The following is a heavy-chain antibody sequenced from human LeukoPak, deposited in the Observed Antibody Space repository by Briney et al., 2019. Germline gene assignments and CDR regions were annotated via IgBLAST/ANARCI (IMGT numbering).Heavy chain of an antibody. J-gene: IGHJ4*02. V-gene: IGHV3-66*01. CDR2: IYSGGST. CDR1: GFTFMNYA. D-gene: IGHD2-21*02. Sequence: GILRLSCAASGFTFMNYAMTWVRQAPGKGLEWVSVIYSGGSTYYADSVKGRFTISRDNSKNTLYLQMNSLRAEDTAVYYCARGPGVVVTGHNYWGQGTLVTVSS. CDR3: ARGPGVVVTGHNY.